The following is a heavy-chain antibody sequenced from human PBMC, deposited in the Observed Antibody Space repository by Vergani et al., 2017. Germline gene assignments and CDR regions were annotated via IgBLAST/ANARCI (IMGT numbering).Heavy chain of an antibody. Sequence: EVQLVESGGGLVQPGRSLRLSCAASGFTFSSYAMSWVRQAPGKGLEWVSAISGSGGSTYYADSVKGRFTISRDNSKNTLYLQMNSLRAEDTAVYYCAKGSTGSPYYYYGMDVWGQGTTVTVSS. CDR1: GFTFSSYA. V-gene: IGHV3-23*04. J-gene: IGHJ6*02. CDR3: AKGSTGSPYYYYGMDV. D-gene: IGHD3-10*01. CDR2: ISGSGGST.